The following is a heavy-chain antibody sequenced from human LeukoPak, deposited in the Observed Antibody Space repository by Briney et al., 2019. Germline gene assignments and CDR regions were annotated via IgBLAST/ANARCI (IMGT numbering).Heavy chain of an antibody. CDR2: IWRDGSHK. D-gene: IGHD3-10*01. Sequence: GRSLRLSCEASGFAFNTYAMHWVRQAPGKGLEWVTLIWRDGSHKFYIDSVRGRFTISRDNSKNTVYLQMNGLRAEDTAVYYCARETFGSGSYPDYWGQGTLVAVSS. CDR1: GFAFNTYA. V-gene: IGHV3-33*01. J-gene: IGHJ4*02. CDR3: ARETFGSGSYPDY.